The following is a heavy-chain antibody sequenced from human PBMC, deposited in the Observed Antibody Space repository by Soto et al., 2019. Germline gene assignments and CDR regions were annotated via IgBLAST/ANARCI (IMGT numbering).Heavy chain of an antibody. CDR3: ARGAAAAGHKYNWFDP. J-gene: IGHJ5*02. V-gene: IGHV4-31*03. CDR1: GGSISSGGYY. CDR2: IYYSGST. D-gene: IGHD6-13*01. Sequence: SETLSLTCTVSGGSISSGGYYWSWIRQHPGKGLEWIGYIYYSGSTYYNPSLKSRVTISVDTSKNQFSLKLSSVTAADTAVYYCARGAAAAGHKYNWFDPWGQGTLVTVSS.